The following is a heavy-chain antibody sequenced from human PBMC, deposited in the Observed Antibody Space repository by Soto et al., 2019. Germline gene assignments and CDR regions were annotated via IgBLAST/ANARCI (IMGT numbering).Heavy chain of an antibody. J-gene: IGHJ6*02. CDR1: GFTFSNYG. CDR3: ASDLVGASDSYGLDV. D-gene: IGHD1-26*01. V-gene: IGHV3-33*01. Sequence: GGSLRLSCAASGFTFSNYGMHWVRQAPGKGLEWVAIIWHDGNNKYYADSARGRFIISRDNSKNRLYLQMNSLRAEDTAVYYCASDLVGASDSYGLDVWGQGTPVTVSS. CDR2: IWHDGNNK.